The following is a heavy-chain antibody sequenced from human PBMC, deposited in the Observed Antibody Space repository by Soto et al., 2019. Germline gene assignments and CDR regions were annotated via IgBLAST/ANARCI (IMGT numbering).Heavy chain of an antibody. CDR1: AYTFTSFG. CDR2: ISAYNGNT. Sequence: ASVKVSCKASAYTFTSFGISWVQQAPGQGLEWMGWISAYNGNTNFAQKLQDRVTMTTDTSTSTAYMELRSLRSDDTAVYYCARESSSWYTHFDYWGQGTLVTVSS. V-gene: IGHV1-18*01. CDR3: ARESSSWYTHFDY. J-gene: IGHJ4*02. D-gene: IGHD6-13*01.